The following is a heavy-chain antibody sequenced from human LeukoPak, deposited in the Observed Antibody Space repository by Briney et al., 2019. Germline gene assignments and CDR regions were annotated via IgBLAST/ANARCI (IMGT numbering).Heavy chain of an antibody. CDR2: SYYSGST. D-gene: IGHD5-18*01. V-gene: IGHV4-59*12. CDR1: GGSISSYY. Sequence: SETLSLTCTVSGGSISSYYWSWIRQPPGKGLEWIGYSYYSGSTYYNPSLKSRVTISVDTSKNQFSLKLSSVTAAGTAVYYCARDLGGYSYGSGYWGQGTLVTVSS. J-gene: IGHJ4*02. CDR3: ARDLGGYSYGSGY.